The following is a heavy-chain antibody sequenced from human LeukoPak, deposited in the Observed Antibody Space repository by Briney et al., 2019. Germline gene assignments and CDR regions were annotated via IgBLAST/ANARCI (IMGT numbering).Heavy chain of an antibody. CDR1: GFTFSSYA. CDR3: AKDRSSSWEHAFDI. V-gene: IGHV3-23*01. J-gene: IGHJ3*02. D-gene: IGHD6-13*01. CDR2: SSGSGGST. Sequence: PGGSLSLSWAASGFTFSSYAMSWVRQAQGKGQGWDSASSGSGGSTYYADSVKGRFTISRNNSKNTMYLQMNSLRAEDTAVYYCAKDRSSSWEHAFDIWGQGTMVTVSS.